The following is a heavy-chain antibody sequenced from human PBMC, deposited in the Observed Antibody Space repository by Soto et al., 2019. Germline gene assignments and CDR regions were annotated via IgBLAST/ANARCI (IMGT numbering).Heavy chain of an antibody. CDR3: ARIFSDSSGYMGY. Sequence: GDSLKISCKGSGYSFTSYWIGWVRQMPGKALEWMGIIYPGDSDTRYSPSFQGQVTISADKSISTAYLQWSSLKASDTAMYFCARIFSDSSGYMGYWGEGILVSVSP. J-gene: IGHJ4*02. V-gene: IGHV5-51*01. CDR2: IYPGDSDT. CDR1: GYSFTSYW. D-gene: IGHD6-19*01.